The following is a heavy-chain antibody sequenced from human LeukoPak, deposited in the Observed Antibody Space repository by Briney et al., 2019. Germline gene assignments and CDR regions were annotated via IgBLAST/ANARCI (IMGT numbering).Heavy chain of an antibody. Sequence: ASVKVSCKASGYTFTDHYFHWVRQAPGQGLEWMGWLNPNSGGTNYAQKFQGRVTMTRDTSISTAYMELSSLRFDDTAVYYCARVLAAAGLDYWGQGTLVTVSS. CDR3: ARVLAAAGLDY. V-gene: IGHV1-2*02. CDR1: GYTFTDHY. CDR2: LNPNSGGT. D-gene: IGHD6-13*01. J-gene: IGHJ4*02.